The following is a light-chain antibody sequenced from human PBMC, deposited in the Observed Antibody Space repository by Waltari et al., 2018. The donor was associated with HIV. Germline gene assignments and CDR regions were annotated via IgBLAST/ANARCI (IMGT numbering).Light chain of an antibody. Sequence: QSALTQPASVSGSPGQSITISCTGTISDIGSYNYVSWYQQHPGKAPKLIIFEVSHRPSGVSDRFSGSKSDNKSSLTISALQAEDEANYYCSSYTSSSTVLFGGGTTLTVL. J-gene: IGLJ2*01. CDR3: SSYTSSSTVL. CDR1: ISDIGSYNY. V-gene: IGLV2-14*01. CDR2: EVS.